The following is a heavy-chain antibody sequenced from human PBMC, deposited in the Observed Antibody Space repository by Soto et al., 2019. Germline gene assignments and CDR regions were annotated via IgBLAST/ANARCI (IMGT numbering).Heavy chain of an antibody. D-gene: IGHD5-18*01. V-gene: IGHV4-39*01. CDR2: IYYSGST. CDR1: GGSISSSSYY. Sequence: QLQLQESGPGLVKPSETLSLTCTVSGGSISSSSYYWGWIRQPPGKGLEWIGSIYYSGSTYYNPSLKSRVTISVDTSKNQFSLKLSSVTATDTAVYYCARHADVDTATYFDYWGQGTLVTVSS. CDR3: ARHADVDTATYFDY. J-gene: IGHJ4*02.